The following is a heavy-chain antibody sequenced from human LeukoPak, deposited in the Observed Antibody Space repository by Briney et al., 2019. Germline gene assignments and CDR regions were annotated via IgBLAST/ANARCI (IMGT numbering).Heavy chain of an antibody. CDR1: GGTFTSYA. Sequence: SVKVSCKASGGTFTSYAISWVRQAPGQGLEWMGEIIPIFGTANYAQKFQGRVTITTGESTSTAYMELSSLRSEDTAVYYCARHGGITIFGVAQPGGAFDIWGQGTMVTVSS. CDR2: IIPIFGTA. V-gene: IGHV1-69*05. D-gene: IGHD3-3*01. J-gene: IGHJ3*02. CDR3: ARHGGITIFGVAQPGGAFDI.